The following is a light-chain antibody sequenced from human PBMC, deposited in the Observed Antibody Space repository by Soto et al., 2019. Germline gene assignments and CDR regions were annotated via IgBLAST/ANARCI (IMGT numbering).Light chain of an antibody. CDR3: QSYNTARPT. CDR2: AAS. Sequence: VKMNQSASSLSASLEDRVAITCRASQAISNSLAWYQQKPGKPPQLLIYAASTLQSGVPSRFSGSGSGTDFTLTISGLQPEDLATYYCQSYNTARPTFGQGTRLEIK. J-gene: IGKJ5*01. CDR1: QAISNS. V-gene: IGKV1-27*01.